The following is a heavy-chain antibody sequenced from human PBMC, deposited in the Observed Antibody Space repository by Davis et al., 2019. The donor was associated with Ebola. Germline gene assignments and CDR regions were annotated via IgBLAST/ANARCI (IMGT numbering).Heavy chain of an antibody. CDR3: AREDPDDSGSHEYYGMDV. CDR2: ISGSGGST. CDR1: GFTFSDYY. D-gene: IGHD1-26*01. J-gene: IGHJ6*02. Sequence: PGGSLRLSCAASGFTFSDYYMSWVRQAPGKGLEWVSAISGSGGSTYYADSVKGRFTISRDNSKNTLYLQMNSLRAEDTAVYYCAREDPDDSGSHEYYGMDVWGQGTTVTVSS. V-gene: IGHV3-23*01.